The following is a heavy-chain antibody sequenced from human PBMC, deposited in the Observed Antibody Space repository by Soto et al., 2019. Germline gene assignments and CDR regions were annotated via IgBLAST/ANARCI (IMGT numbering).Heavy chain of an antibody. V-gene: IGHV4-59*08. Sequence: QVQLQESGPGLVKPSETPSLTCTVSGGSISSYYWTWIRQPPGKGLEWIGFMYNSGSTHYNPSPKSRVTISLDTSKNQFSLNLRSVTAADPAVYYCASMGYHYGSGSYPLDYWGQGTLVTVSS. J-gene: IGHJ4*02. D-gene: IGHD3-10*01. CDR2: MYNSGST. CDR3: ASMGYHYGSGSYPLDY. CDR1: GGSISSYY.